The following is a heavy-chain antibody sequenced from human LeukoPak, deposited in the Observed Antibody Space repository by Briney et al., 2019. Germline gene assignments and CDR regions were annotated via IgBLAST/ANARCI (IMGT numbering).Heavy chain of an antibody. V-gene: IGHV4-34*01. D-gene: IGHD4-17*01. CDR3: ARVDYGSSPY. CDR1: GGSFSGFY. J-gene: IGHJ4*02. Sequence: PSETLSLTCAVYGGSFSGFYWSWIRQPPGKGLEWTGEINHSGSTNYNPSLKSRVTISVDTSKNQFSLKLSSVTAADTAVYYCARVDYGSSPYWGQGTLVTVSS. CDR2: INHSGST.